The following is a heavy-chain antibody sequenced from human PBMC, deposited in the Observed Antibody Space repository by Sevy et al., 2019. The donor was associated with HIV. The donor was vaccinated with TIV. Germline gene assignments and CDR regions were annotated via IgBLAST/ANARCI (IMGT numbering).Heavy chain of an antibody. CDR3: ARVMDYGELGNWFVP. Sequence: GGSLRLSCAASGFTFSSYWMSWVRQAPGKGLEWVANIKPDGSDRYYVGSLRGRFTISRDNAKNSLFLQMNNLRAEDTAVYYCARVMDYGELGNWFVPWGQGTLVTDSS. V-gene: IGHV3-7*01. D-gene: IGHD4-17*01. J-gene: IGHJ5*02. CDR2: IKPDGSDR. CDR1: GFTFSSYW.